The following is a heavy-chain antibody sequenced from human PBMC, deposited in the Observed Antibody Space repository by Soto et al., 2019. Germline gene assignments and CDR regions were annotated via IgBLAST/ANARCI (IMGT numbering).Heavy chain of an antibody. CDR2: ISGTGGST. D-gene: IGHD1-1*01. J-gene: IGHJ6*02. CDR3: AKERISTQYYCSGMGV. CDR1: EFTFNDYA. V-gene: IGHV3-23*01. Sequence: LILSSVASEFTFNDYAVSWGRHAPGKGLEWVSSISGTGGSTYYTDSVKGRFTISRDNSKNTLYLQVNSLRDEDTALYYCAKERISTQYYCSGMGVWGQGTTVTVSS.